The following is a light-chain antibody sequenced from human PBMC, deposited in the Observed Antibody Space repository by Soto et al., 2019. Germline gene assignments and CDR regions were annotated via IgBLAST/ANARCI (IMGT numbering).Light chain of an antibody. J-gene: IGLJ2*01. CDR2: EVN. Sequence: QSALTQPPSASGSPGQSVTISCTGTSSDVGGYNLVSWYQQHPGKAPKLMIYEVNKRPSGVPDRFSGSKSGNTASLTVSGLQAEDEGDYYWSSYASGNNLVFGGGTKVTVL. CDR3: SSYASGNNLV. V-gene: IGLV2-8*01. CDR1: SSDVGGYNL.